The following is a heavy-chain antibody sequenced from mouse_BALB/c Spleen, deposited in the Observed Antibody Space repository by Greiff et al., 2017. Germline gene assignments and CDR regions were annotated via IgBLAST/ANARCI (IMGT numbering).Heavy chain of an antibody. CDR2: ISTYYGDA. Sequence: QVQLQQSGAELVRPGVSVKISCKGSGYTFTDYAMHWVKQSHAKSLEWIGVISTYYGDASYNQKFKGKATMTVDKSSSTAYMELARLTSEDSAIYYCARGYYGPWYFDVWGAGTTVTVSS. J-gene: IGHJ1*01. CDR1: GYTFTDYA. CDR3: ARGYYGPWYFDV. D-gene: IGHD1-1*01. V-gene: IGHV1S137*01.